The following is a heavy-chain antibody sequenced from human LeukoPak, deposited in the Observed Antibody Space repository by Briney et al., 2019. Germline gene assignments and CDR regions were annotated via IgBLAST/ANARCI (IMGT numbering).Heavy chain of an antibody. V-gene: IGHV4-39*01. CDR2: IHYSGST. CDR3: AGRVGASIWTGMHF. Sequence: SETLSPNCTVSGGSISSGTYHWGWVRQPPGKGLEWIGNIHYSGSTYYNPSLKSPVTISVDTSKNQFSLQLSSVTAADTAVCYCAGRVGASIWTGMHFWGQGTLVTVSS. D-gene: IGHD1-26*01. J-gene: IGHJ4*02. CDR1: GGSISSGTYH.